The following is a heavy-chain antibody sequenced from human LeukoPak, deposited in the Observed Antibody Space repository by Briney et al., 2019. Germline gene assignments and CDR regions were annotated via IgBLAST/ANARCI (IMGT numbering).Heavy chain of an antibody. D-gene: IGHD3-9*01. CDR1: GFTFSNSA. CDR3: ARDPLRYLRVGHYDY. J-gene: IGHJ4*02. CDR2: IDYDSSHI. V-gene: IGHV3-21*01. Sequence: GGSLRLSCAASGFTFSNSAMNWVRQVPGKGLEWVSSIDYDSSHIYYAASVRGRFTISRDNARNSVYLEMNSLRVEDTAVYYCARDPLRYLRVGHYDYWGQGTLVAVSS.